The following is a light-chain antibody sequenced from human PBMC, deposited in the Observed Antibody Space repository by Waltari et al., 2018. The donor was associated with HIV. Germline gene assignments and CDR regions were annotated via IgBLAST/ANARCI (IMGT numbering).Light chain of an antibody. CDR2: EVS. CDR3: QSYDSSLSDVV. V-gene: IGLV2-8*01. CDR1: SSDIGGYTY. Sequence: QSALTQPPSASGSPGQSVTISCTGTSSDIGGYTYVSWYQQYPGKAPKLMIYEVSKRPSGVPDRFSGSKSANTASLTVSGLQAEDEADYYCQSYDSSLSDVVFGGGTKLTVL. J-gene: IGLJ2*01.